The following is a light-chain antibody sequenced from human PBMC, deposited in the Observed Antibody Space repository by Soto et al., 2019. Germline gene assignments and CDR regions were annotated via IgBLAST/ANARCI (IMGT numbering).Light chain of an antibody. Sequence: QSALTQPPSASGSPGQSVTISCTGTSSDVGGYNYVSWYQQHPGKAPKVMIYEVSKRPSGVPDRFSGSKSGNPASLTVSGLQAEDEADYYCSSYAGSNNVVFGGGTQLTVL. CDR3: SSYAGSNNVV. CDR1: SSDVGGYNY. V-gene: IGLV2-8*01. J-gene: IGLJ2*01. CDR2: EVS.